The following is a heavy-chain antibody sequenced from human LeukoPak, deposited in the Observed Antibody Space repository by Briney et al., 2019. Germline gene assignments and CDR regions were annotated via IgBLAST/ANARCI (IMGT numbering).Heavy chain of an antibody. D-gene: IGHD1-26*01. CDR2: VKSNTVGGTT. CDR1: GFTFTNAG. CDR3: ATEYYGSYNY. Sequence: GGSLRLSCAASGFTFTNAGMSWVRQAPGKGLEWVGHVKSNTVGGTTDYAAPVKGRFTISRDDSKNTLYLQMNSLKTEDTALYYCATEYYGSYNYWGQGALVTVSS. V-gene: IGHV3-15*01. J-gene: IGHJ4*02.